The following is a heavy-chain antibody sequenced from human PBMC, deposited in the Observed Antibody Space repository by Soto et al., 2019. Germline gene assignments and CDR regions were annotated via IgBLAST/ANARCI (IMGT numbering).Heavy chain of an antibody. Sequence: GASVKVSCKASGGTSGSYAISWVRQAPGQGLEWMAGIIPIFGTANYAQKFQGRVTITADESTSTAYLELSSLRSEDTAVYYCASVRQVYYDFWSGSTNNWFDPWGQGTLVTVSS. D-gene: IGHD3-3*01. CDR1: GGTSGSYA. V-gene: IGHV1-69*13. CDR2: IIPIFGTA. J-gene: IGHJ5*02. CDR3: ASVRQVYYDFWSGSTNNWFDP.